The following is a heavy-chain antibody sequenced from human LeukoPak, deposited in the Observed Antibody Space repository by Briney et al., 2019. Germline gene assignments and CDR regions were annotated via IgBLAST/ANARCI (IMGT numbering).Heavy chain of an antibody. D-gene: IGHD3-10*01. CDR3: ARDNAVRGVHAEYFQH. CDR1: GGSISTTSYY. V-gene: IGHV4-39*07. J-gene: IGHJ1*01. Sequence: KSSETLSLTCIVSGGSISTTSYYWGWIRQPPGKGLEWIGSIYFSGSTYYNPSLKSRVTISVDTSKNQFSLKLSSVTAADTAVYYCARDNAVRGVHAEYFQHWGQGTLVTVSS. CDR2: IYFSGST.